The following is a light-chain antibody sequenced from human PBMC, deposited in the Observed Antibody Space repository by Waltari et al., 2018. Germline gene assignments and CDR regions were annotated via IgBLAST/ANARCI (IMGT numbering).Light chain of an antibody. Sequence: NFMLTQPLSVSESPGKTVTISCTGSSGSIASNHVQWYQQRPGIVPTTLIYENNQRPSGVPDLFSGSIDSSSNSASLTISGLKTEDEADYYCQSYDSTIVVFGGGTRLTVL. J-gene: IGLJ2*01. CDR3: QSYDSTIVV. CDR1: SGSIASNH. V-gene: IGLV6-57*02. CDR2: ENN.